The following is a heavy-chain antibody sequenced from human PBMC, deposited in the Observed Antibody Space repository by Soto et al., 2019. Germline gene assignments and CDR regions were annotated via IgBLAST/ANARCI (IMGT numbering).Heavy chain of an antibody. V-gene: IGHV4-30-2*01. D-gene: IGHD3-10*01. CDR2: IYHSGST. Sequence: PSETLSLTCAVSGGSISSGGYSWSWIRQPPGKGLEWIGYIYHSGSTYYNPSLKSRVTISVDRSKNQFSLKLSSVTAADTAVYYCARGDTMVRGSFDPWGQGTLVTVSS. CDR1: GGSISSGGYS. CDR3: ARGDTMVRGSFDP. J-gene: IGHJ5*02.